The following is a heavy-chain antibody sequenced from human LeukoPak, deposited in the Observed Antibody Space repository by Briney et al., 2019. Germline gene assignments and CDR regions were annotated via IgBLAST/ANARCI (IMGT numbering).Heavy chain of an antibody. CDR3: ARALYSDSSGYYPGLDH. Sequence: ASVKVSCKASGYTFTTYAICWVRQAPGQGLEWVGWISNYNGDTRYAQKFQGRVTMTTDTSTRTSNMELRNLGSDDTAVYYCARALYSDSSGYYPGLDHWGQGTLSLSPQ. J-gene: IGHJ4*02. D-gene: IGHD3-22*01. CDR1: GYTFTTYA. V-gene: IGHV1-18*01. CDR2: ISNYNGDT.